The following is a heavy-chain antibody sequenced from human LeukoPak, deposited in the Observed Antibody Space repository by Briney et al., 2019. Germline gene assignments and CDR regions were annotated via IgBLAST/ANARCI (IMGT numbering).Heavy chain of an antibody. V-gene: IGHV4-59*01. CDR3: ARVRGGSGSYYNFDY. J-gene: IGHJ4*02. Sequence: SETLSLTCTVSGGSISSYYWSWIRQPPGKGLEWIGYIYYSWSTNYNPSLKSRVTISVDTSKNQFSLKLSSVTAADTAAYYCARVRGGSGSYYNFDYWGQGTLVTVSS. CDR1: GGSISSYY. D-gene: IGHD3-10*01. CDR2: IYYSWST.